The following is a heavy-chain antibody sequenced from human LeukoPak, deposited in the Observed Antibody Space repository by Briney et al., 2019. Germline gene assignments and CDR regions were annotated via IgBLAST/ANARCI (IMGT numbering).Heavy chain of an antibody. CDR1: GFTFSSYG. J-gene: IGHJ4*02. CDR2: IWYDESNK. D-gene: IGHD1-26*01. Sequence: AGGSLRLSCAASGFTFSSYGMHWVRQAPGKGLEWVAVIWYDESNKYYADSVKGRFTISRDNSKNTLYLQMNSLRAEDTAVYYCARGYEVGATFDYWGQGTLVTVSS. V-gene: IGHV3-33*01. CDR3: ARGYEVGATFDY.